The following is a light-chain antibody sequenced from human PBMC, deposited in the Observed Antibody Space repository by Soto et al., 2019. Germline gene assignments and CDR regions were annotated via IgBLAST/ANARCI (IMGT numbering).Light chain of an antibody. CDR3: QQYNGYWT. J-gene: IGKJ1*01. V-gene: IGKV1-5*03. CDR2: EAS. Sequence: DIQMTQSPSTLSASVGDRVTITCRASQSISDSLAWYQQNPGKAPKLLIYEASNLKSGVPSRFSGSGSGTEYTLTISSLQPDDFASYYCQQYNGYWTFGQGTKVEIK. CDR1: QSISDS.